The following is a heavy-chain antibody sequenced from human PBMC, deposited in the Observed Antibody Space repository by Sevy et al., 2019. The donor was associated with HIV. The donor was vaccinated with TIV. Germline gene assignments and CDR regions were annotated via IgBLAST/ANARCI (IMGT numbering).Heavy chain of an antibody. J-gene: IGHJ4*02. CDR3: AGENAWGRGYS. D-gene: IGHD1-26*01. CDR1: GGSITSLY. Sequence: GSLRLSCTVSGGSITSLYWNWIRQPPGKGLEWIANIYYNGHINYNPSLKNRVTLSLDTSKNQFSLRLSSVTAADTARYYCAGENAWGRGYSWGQGTLVTVSS. CDR2: IYYNGHI. V-gene: IGHV4-59*08.